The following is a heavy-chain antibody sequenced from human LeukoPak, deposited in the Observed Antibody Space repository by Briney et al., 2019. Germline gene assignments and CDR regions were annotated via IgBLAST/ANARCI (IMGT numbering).Heavy chain of an antibody. CDR3: AKVLAGAGTRPLGY. CDR2: ISGSTGNT. J-gene: IGHJ4*02. CDR1: GFTFEKYA. Sequence: GGSLRLSCAASGFTFEKYAMSWVRQAPGKGLEWVSLISGSTGNTYYADSVQGRFTISRDNSKNTLFLQLNILRAEDTAVYYCAKVLAGAGTRPLGYWGQGTLVTVSS. V-gene: IGHV3-23*01. D-gene: IGHD1-26*01.